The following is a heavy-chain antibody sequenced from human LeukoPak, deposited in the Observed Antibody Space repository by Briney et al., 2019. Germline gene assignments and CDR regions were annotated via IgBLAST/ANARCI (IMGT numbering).Heavy chain of an antibody. CDR2: IYTSGST. CDR3: ARDSDLWNADWFDP. J-gene: IGHJ5*02. CDR1: GGSISSGSYY. D-gene: IGHD1-1*01. Sequence: SETLSLTCTVSGGSISSGSYYWSWIRQPAGKGLEWIGRIYTSGSTNYNPSLKSRVTISVDTSKNQFSLKRSSVTAADTAVYYCARDSDLWNADWFDPWGQGTLVTVSS. V-gene: IGHV4-61*02.